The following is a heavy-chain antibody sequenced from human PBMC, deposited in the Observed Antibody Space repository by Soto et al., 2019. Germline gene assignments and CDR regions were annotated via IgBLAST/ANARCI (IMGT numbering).Heavy chain of an antibody. CDR2: THPGDANT. J-gene: IGHJ4*02. D-gene: IGHD6-19*01. Sequence: PGESLKISCTGSGYTFTNYWIGWVRQMPGKGLEWMGITHPGDANTRYSPSFQGHVTISADKSVNSAYLQWRGLKASDTGVYFCARHKRRAVPGLVPDVWGQGTLVTVSS. CDR3: ARHKRRAVPGLVPDV. CDR1: GYTFTNYW. V-gene: IGHV5-51*01.